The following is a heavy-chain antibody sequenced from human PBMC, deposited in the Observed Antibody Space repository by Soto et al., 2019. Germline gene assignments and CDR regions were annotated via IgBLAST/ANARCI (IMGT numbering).Heavy chain of an antibody. CDR1: GGSISSYY. J-gene: IGHJ4*02. V-gene: IGHV4-59*08. Sequence: QVQLQESGPGLVKPSETLSLTCTVSGGSISSYYWSWIRQPPGKGLEWIGYIYYSGSTNYNPSLXGXGXIXXDPSKNQFSLKLSSVTAADTAVYYCARRYSSSFDYWGQGTLVTVSS. D-gene: IGHD6-13*01. CDR2: IYYSGST. CDR3: ARRYSSSFDY.